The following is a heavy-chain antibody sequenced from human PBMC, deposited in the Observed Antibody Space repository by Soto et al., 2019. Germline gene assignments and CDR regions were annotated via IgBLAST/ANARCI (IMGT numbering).Heavy chain of an antibody. CDR2: ITPMFGTP. V-gene: IGHV1-69*13. Sequence: SVKVSCKASGGTFSRYTITWVRQAPGQGLEWMGGITPMFGTPNYAQKSQGRVTITADESTSTAYMELSSLRSEDTAMYYCARDGTLYDSSAYYYLYWGQGTLVTVSS. CDR1: GGTFSRYT. CDR3: ARDGTLYDSSAYYYLY. D-gene: IGHD3-22*01. J-gene: IGHJ4*02.